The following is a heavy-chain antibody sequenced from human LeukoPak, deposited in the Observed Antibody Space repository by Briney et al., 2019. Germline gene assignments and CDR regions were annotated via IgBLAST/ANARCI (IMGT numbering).Heavy chain of an antibody. V-gene: IGHV3-11*01. D-gene: IGHD3-22*01. J-gene: IGHJ4*02. Sequence: GGSLRLSCAASGFTFSDYYMSWIRQAPGKGLEWVSYISSSGTTIYYADSVKGRFTISRDNAKNSLYLQMNSLRAEDTAVYYCARESYYYDSSGYYVYYFDYWGQGTLVTVSS. CDR2: ISSSGTTI. CDR3: ARESYYYDSSGYYVYYFDY. CDR1: GFTFSDYY.